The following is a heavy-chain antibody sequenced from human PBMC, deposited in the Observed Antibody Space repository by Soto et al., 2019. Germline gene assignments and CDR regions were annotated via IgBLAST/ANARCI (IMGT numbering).Heavy chain of an antibody. V-gene: IGHV1-18*01. J-gene: IGHJ3*02. Sequence: ASVKVSCKASVYTFTSYGISWVRQAPGQGLEWMGWISAATGNTNYAQKLQGRVTMTTDTSTSTAYMALRSLRSDDPAVYYCARRVYRAAGAFDIWGQRTMVTVSS. CDR1: VYTFTSYG. D-gene: IGHD1-26*01. CDR3: ARRVYRAAGAFDI. CDR2: ISAATGNT.